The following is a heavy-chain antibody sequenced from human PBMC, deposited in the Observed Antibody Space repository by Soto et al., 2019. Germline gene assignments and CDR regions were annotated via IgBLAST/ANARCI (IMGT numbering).Heavy chain of an antibody. D-gene: IGHD3-22*01. V-gene: IGHV1-2*02. Sequence: ASVKVSCKASGYTFTGYYMHWVQQAPGQGLEWMGWINPNSGGTNYAQKFQGRVTMTRDTSISTAYMELSRLRSDDTAVYYCARDVKDYYDSSGYYPLFDYWGQGTLVTVSS. CDR2: INPNSGGT. CDR1: GYTFTGYY. CDR3: ARDVKDYYDSSGYYPLFDY. J-gene: IGHJ4*02.